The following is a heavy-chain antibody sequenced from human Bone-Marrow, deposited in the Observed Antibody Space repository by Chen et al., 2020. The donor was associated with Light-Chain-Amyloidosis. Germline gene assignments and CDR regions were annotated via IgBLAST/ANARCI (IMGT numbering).Heavy chain of an antibody. CDR1: GFTFTTYG. V-gene: IGHV3-48*03. J-gene: IGHJ4*02. CDR2: VSAGGDSM. CDR3: SRGAVAPGDTDY. D-gene: IGHD7-27*01. Sequence: QLVESGGSLVQPGGSLRLSCAASGFTFTTYGMNWVRQAPGKGLEWVSYVSAGGDSMYYADSVKGRFAVARDDARSSLFLQMSGLGAEETAVYYCSRGAVAPGDTDYGGQGTLVTVSS.